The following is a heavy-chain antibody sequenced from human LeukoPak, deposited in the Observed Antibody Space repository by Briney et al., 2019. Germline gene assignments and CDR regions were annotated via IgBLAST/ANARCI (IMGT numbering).Heavy chain of an antibody. V-gene: IGHV3-21*01. Sequence: GGSLRLSCAASGFTFSSYAMSWVRQAPGTGLEWVSSISSSSSYIYYADSVKGRFTISRDNAKNSLYLQMNSLRAEDTAVYYCAGPNDSSGRLDWGQGTLVTVSS. CDR2: ISSSSSYI. J-gene: IGHJ4*02. CDR1: GFTFSSYA. D-gene: IGHD3-22*01. CDR3: AGPNDSSGRLD.